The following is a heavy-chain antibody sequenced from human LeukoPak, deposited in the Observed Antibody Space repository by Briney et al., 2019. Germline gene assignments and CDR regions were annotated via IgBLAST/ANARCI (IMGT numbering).Heavy chain of an antibody. CDR3: VRGTGYSAYDYDFDY. Sequence: GGPLRLSCAASGFTFSSYDMHWVRQPRGKGLEWVSAIGTAGDTYYPGSVKGRFTISRENAKNSLYLQMNSLRAGDTAVYYCVRGTGYSAYDYDFDYWGQGTLVTVSS. J-gene: IGHJ4*02. CDR1: GFTFSSYD. CDR2: IGTAGDT. V-gene: IGHV3-13*04. D-gene: IGHD5-12*01.